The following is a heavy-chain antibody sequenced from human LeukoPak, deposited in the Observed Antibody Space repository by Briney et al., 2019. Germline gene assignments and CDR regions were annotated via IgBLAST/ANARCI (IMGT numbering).Heavy chain of an antibody. Sequence: SETLSLTCAVYGGSFSGYYWSWIRQPPGKGLEWIGEINHSGSTNYNPSLKSRVTISVDTSKNQFSLKLSSVTAADTAVYYCARARGSSSWFVDQNPRRNWFDPWGQGTLVTVSS. J-gene: IGHJ5*02. CDR1: GGSFSGYY. V-gene: IGHV4-34*01. CDR3: ARARGSSSWFVDQNPRRNWFDP. CDR2: INHSGST. D-gene: IGHD6-13*01.